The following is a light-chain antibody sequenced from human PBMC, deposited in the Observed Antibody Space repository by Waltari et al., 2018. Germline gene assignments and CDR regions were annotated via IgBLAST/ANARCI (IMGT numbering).Light chain of an antibody. J-gene: IGLJ2*01. Sequence: SYELTQPSSVSVSPGQTARITCSGDVLAKKKYARWFQQKPGQAPLVVIYKDSERPSGIPGRFSGSSSGTTVTLTVSGAQVDDEADYYCYSAADNSLVFGGGTKLTVL. CDR2: KDS. CDR1: VLAKKKY. V-gene: IGLV3-27*01. CDR3: YSAADNSLV.